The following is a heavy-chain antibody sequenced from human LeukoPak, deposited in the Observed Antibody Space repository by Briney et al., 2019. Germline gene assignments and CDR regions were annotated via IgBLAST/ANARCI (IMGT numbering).Heavy chain of an antibody. CDR3: ARLRGPDDY. CDR2: INPSGSST. D-gene: IGHD3-10*01. CDR1: GYTFTNYN. J-gene: IGHJ4*02. Sequence: ASVKVSCKASGYTFTNYNIHWVRQAPGQGLEWMGLINPSGSSTNYAQKFQGRVTMTRDTSTSTVYLELSSLRSEDTAVYYCARLRGPDDYWGQGTLVTVSS. V-gene: IGHV1-46*03.